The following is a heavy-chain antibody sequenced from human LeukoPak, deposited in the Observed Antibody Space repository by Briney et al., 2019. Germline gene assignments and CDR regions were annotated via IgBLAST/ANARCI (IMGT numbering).Heavy chain of an antibody. CDR3: AKAVAGRGY. CDR2: IKQDGTEK. D-gene: IGHD6-19*01. CDR1: GFTFSTFW. J-gene: IGHJ4*02. Sequence: GGSLRLSCVASGFTFSTFWMTWVRQAPGKVLEWVANIKQDGTEKYYVDSVKGRFTISRDNSKNTLYLQMNSLRAEDTAVYYCAKAVAGRGYWGQGTLVTVSS. V-gene: IGHV3-7*01.